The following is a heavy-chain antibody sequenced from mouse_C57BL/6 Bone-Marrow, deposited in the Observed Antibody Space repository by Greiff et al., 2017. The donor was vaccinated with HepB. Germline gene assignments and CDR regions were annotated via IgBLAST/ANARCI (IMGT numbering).Heavy chain of an antibody. CDR2: INPGSGGT. J-gene: IGHJ2*01. CDR3: ARWNYGSSH. CDR1: GYAFTNYL. V-gene: IGHV1-54*01. D-gene: IGHD1-1*01. Sequence: LVESGAELVRPGTSVKVSCKASGYAFTNYLIEWVKQRPGQGLEWIGVINPGSGGTNYNEKFKGKATLTADKSSSTAYMQLSSLTSEDSAVYFCARWNYGSSHWGQGTTLTVSS.